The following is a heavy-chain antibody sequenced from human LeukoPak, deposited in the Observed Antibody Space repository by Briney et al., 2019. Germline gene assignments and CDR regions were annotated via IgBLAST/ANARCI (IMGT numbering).Heavy chain of an antibody. D-gene: IGHD2-2*01. CDR2: LYHPDST. Sequence: SETLSLTCGVSGYPINNAYYWVWIRQPPGKGLEWIGSLYHPDSTYYNPSLKSRVTMSVDTSRNQFSLRLSFVTAAHTAVYFCARQYDSYFYYYLDLWGTGTTVTVS. CDR3: ARQYDSYFYYYLDL. CDR1: GYPINNAYY. J-gene: IGHJ6*03. V-gene: IGHV4-38-2*01.